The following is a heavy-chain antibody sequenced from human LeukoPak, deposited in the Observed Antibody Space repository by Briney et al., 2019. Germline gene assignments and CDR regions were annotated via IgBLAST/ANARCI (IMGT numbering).Heavy chain of an antibody. D-gene: IGHD1-26*01. J-gene: IGHJ6*02. V-gene: IGHV3-53*04. CDR1: GFTVSSNY. CDR3: AADRPRVGGSFDYYYYYGMDV. CDR2: IYSGGST. Sequence: PGGSLRLSCAASGFTVSSNYMSWVRQAPGKGLEWVSVIYSGGSTYYADSVKGRFTISRHNSKNTLYLQMNSLRAEDTAVYYCAADRPRVGGSFDYYYYYGMDVWGQGTTVTVSS.